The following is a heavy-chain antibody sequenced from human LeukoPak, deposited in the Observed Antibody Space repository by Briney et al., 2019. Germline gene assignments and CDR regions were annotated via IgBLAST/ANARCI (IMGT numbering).Heavy chain of an antibody. CDR3: ARRDYTRDAFDN. Sequence: PGGSLRLSCAASGFTFSDYYMSWIRQAPGKGLEWVSYISSSSSYTNYADSVKGRFTISRDNAKNSLYLQMNSLRAEDTAVYYCARRDYTRDAFDNWGQGTMVTVSS. J-gene: IGHJ3*02. D-gene: IGHD3-3*01. V-gene: IGHV3-11*06. CDR2: ISSSSSYT. CDR1: GFTFSDYY.